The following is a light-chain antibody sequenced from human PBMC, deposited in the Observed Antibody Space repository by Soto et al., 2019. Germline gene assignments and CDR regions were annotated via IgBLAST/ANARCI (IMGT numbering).Light chain of an antibody. CDR2: DVS. V-gene: IGLV2-14*03. CDR1: SSDVGGYNY. J-gene: IGLJ1*01. Sequence: QSALTQPASVSGSPGQSITISCTGTSSDVGGYNYVSWYQQHPGKAPKLMIYDVSCRPSGVSNRFSGSKSGNTASLTVSGLQAEDEADYYCSSYASSSTPYVFGTGTKVTVL. CDR3: SSYASSSTPYV.